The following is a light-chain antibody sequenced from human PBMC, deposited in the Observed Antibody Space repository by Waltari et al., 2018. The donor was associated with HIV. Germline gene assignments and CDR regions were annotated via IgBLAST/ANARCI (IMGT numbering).Light chain of an antibody. CDR2: IVT. Sequence: QSALTQPASVSGSPGQSVTISCTGTASDFGPYNFVSCYQQHPAYVPTVIIYIVTSRPSGVPPRFAGSKAGNTASLTISGLRAEDEALYYCSTHTGNDTLAFGGGTKLTVL. V-gene: IGLV2-14*03. J-gene: IGLJ2*01. CDR3: STHTGNDTLA. CDR1: ASDFGPYNF.